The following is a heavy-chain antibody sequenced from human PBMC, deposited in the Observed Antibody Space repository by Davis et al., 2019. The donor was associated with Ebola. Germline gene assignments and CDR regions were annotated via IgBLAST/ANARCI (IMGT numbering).Heavy chain of an antibody. D-gene: IGHD4-11*01. Sequence: ASVKVSCKASGYTFTDYNIHWMRQAPGQGLEWLGRVILKSGATNYAQKFQGRVTMTRDTSIRTVYMELSSLRYDDTADYYCARGHNYAHEYWGQGTLVTVSS. CDR2: VILKSGAT. J-gene: IGHJ4*02. CDR3: ARGHNYAHEY. V-gene: IGHV1-2*06. CDR1: GYTFTDYN.